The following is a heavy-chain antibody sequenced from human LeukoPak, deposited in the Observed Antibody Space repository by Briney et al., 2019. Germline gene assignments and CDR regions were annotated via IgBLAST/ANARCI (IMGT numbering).Heavy chain of an antibody. CDR2: IYYSGST. D-gene: IGHD6-19*01. J-gene: IGHJ6*02. Sequence: SETLSLTCTVSGGSISSYYWSWIRQPPGKGLEWIGYIYYSGSTNYNPSLKSRVTISVDTSKNQFPLKLSPGTAPDTPVYNCARHVIAVAEDGRDVWGQGPTVTVSS. V-gene: IGHV4-59*08. CDR1: GGSISSYY. CDR3: ARHVIAVAEDGRDV.